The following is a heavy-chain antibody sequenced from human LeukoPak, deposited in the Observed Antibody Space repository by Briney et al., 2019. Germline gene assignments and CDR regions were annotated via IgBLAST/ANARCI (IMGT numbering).Heavy chain of an antibody. CDR2: IYYTGPT. CDR1: GASISGSRYY. CDR3: ARDEDYGIFVNVDY. V-gene: IGHV4-39*07. Sequence: SETLSLTCTVSGASISGSRYYWGWIRHPPGKGLEWIGNIYYTGPTYYNASLESRVTISLDTSKNQFSLKLSSVTAADTAVYYCARDEDYGIFVNVDYWGQGTLVTVSS. J-gene: IGHJ4*02. D-gene: IGHD4-17*01.